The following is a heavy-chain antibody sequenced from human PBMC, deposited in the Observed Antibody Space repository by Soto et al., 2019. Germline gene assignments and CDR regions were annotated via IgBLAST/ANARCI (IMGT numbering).Heavy chain of an antibody. Sequence: KPSETQSLTCTVSGGSIRSYCWTWIRQPPGKGLEWLGYIFYSGSTFYNPSLKSRVTISIHTSKSQFSLQLTSVTAADTAVYYCARGAADTAMVDSWGQGTMVTVYS. CDR1: GGSIRSYC. V-gene: IGHV4-59*01. D-gene: IGHD5-18*01. J-gene: IGHJ4*02. CDR2: IFYSGST. CDR3: ARGAADTAMVDS.